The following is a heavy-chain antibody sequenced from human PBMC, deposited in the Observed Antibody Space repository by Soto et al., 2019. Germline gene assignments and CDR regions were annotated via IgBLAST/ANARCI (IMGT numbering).Heavy chain of an antibody. J-gene: IGHJ6*02. CDR2: IIPIFGPA. CDR1: GGTFSSYA. D-gene: IGHD6-19*01. Sequence: VASVKVSCKASGGTFSSYAISWVQQAPGQGLEWMGGIIPIFGPANYAQKFQGRVTFTADESTSTAVMELSSLRSEDPAVYYCARSPPISEAGPPSRGRHYYAGMDVWGQGTKVTVSS. CDR3: ARSPPISEAGPPSRGRHYYAGMDV. V-gene: IGHV1-69*13.